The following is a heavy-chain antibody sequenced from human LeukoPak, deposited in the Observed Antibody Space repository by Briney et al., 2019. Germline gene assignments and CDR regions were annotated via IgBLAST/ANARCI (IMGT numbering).Heavy chain of an antibody. D-gene: IGHD6-13*01. Sequence: KPGGSLRLSCAASGFTFSSYSMNWVRQAPGKGLEWVSSISSSSYIYYADSVKGRFTISRDNAKNSLYLQMNSLRAEDTAVYYCARDSVAAAPGGMDVWGQGTTVTVSS. J-gene: IGHJ6*02. CDR1: GFTFSSYS. CDR2: ISSSSYI. CDR3: ARDSVAAAPGGMDV. V-gene: IGHV3-21*01.